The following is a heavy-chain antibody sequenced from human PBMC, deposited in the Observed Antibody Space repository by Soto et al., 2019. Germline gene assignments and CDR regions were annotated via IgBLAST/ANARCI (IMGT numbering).Heavy chain of an antibody. J-gene: IGHJ4*02. D-gene: IGHD5-18*01. Sequence: PGGSLRLSCAASGFTFSSYGMHWVRQAPGKGLEWVAVISYDGSNKYYADSVKGRFTISRDNSKNTLYLQMNSLRAEDTAVYYCAKDRMNAAMELDYWGQGTLVTISS. CDR2: ISYDGSNK. CDR3: AKDRMNAAMELDY. CDR1: GFTFSSYG. V-gene: IGHV3-30*18.